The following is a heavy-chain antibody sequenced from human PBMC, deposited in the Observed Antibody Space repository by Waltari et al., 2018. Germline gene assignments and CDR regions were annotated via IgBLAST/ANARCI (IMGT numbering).Heavy chain of an antibody. CDR2: LNPPSGGA. Sequence: QVQLVQSGAEVKKPGASVKISCKPSGYTLTASYIYWLRQAPGQQFECMGWLNPPSGGASYSPGFQGRITMTWDTSISTAYMDVCGLTTDDTAVYYCARDRAGAHLDYWGQGSLVTVSS. CDR1: GYTLTASY. CDR3: ARDRAGAHLDY. D-gene: IGHD3-10*01. V-gene: IGHV1-2*02. J-gene: IGHJ4*02.